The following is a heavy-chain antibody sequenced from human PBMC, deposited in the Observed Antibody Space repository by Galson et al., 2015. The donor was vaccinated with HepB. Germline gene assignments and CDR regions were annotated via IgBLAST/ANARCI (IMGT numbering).Heavy chain of an antibody. CDR1: GFTFSNSW. V-gene: IGHV3-74*03. J-gene: IGHJ4*02. CDR3: AVGTTGDGHLNDY. D-gene: IGHD1-26*01. Sequence: SLRLSCAGSGFTFSNSWMHWVRQAPGKGLVWVSRINGDGTSIQYADSVKGRFTISRDNAKNTLYLQMISLGAEDTAVYYCAVGTTGDGHLNDYWGQGTLVTVSS. CDR2: INGDGTSI.